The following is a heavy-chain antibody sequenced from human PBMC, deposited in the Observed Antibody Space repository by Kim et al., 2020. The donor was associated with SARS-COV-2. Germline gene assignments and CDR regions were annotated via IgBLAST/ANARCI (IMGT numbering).Heavy chain of an antibody. CDR1: GGSFSGYY. Sequence: SETLSLTCAVYGGSFSGYYWSWIRQPPGKGLEWIGEINHSGSTNYNPSLKSRVTISVDTSKNQFSLKLSSVTAADTAVYYCASTIAARPRYYYYGMDVWGQGTPVTVSS. V-gene: IGHV4-34*01. J-gene: IGHJ6*02. D-gene: IGHD6-6*01. CDR3: ASTIAARPRYYYYGMDV. CDR2: INHSGST.